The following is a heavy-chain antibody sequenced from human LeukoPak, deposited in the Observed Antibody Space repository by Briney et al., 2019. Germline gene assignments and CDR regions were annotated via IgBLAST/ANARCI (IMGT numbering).Heavy chain of an antibody. Sequence: SETLSLTCTVSGDSINSYYWSWIRQPPGKGLEWIGYIYYSGSTNYNPSLKSRVTISVDTSKNQFSLKLSSVTAADTAVYYCAREYDYGGNRPGCFQHWGQGTLVTVSS. D-gene: IGHD4-23*01. CDR1: GDSINSYY. CDR2: IYYSGST. V-gene: IGHV4-59*01. CDR3: AREYDYGGNRPGCFQH. J-gene: IGHJ1*01.